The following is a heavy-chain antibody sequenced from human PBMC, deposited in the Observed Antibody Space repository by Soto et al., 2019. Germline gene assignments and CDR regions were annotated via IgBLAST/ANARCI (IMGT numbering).Heavy chain of an antibody. V-gene: IGHV1-69*13. CDR2: IIPIFGTP. CDR3: ARDRAPRGWSYLDL. Sequence: ASVKVSCKAFGGSFSDYAISWVRQAPGQGLEWMGGIIPIFGTPNYAQKFQDRVTFTAHESTNTAYMELSRLTSEDTAVYYCARDRAPRGWSYLDLWGQGTQVTASS. CDR1: GGSFSDYA. J-gene: IGHJ4*02. D-gene: IGHD2-15*01.